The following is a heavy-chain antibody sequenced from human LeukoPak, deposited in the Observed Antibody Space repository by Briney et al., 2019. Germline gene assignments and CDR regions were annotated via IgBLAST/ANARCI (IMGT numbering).Heavy chain of an antibody. CDR3: ARLPYFDY. V-gene: IGHV4-38-2*02. J-gene: IGHJ4*02. CDR1: GYSISGGHY. CDR2: MYHSGST. Sequence: SETLSLTCTVSGYSISGGHYWGWIRQPPGKGLEWIGSMYHSGSTYYNPPLKSRVTISVDTSKNQFSLKLSSVTAADTAVYYCARLPYFDYWGQGTLVTVSS.